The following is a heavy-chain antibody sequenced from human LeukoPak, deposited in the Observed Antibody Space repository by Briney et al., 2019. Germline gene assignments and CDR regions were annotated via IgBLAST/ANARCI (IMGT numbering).Heavy chain of an antibody. CDR1: GFSFSDNY. CDR2: ISGNSGYT. CDR3: ARRYCSSTSCLFDY. V-gene: IGHV3-11*06. D-gene: IGHD2-2*01. J-gene: IGHJ4*02. Sequence: PGGSLRLSCAASGFSFSDNYMSWVRQAPGKGLEWISYISGNSGYTKYADSVKGRFTISRDNAKNSLYLQMNSLRAEDTAVYYCARRYCSSTSCLFDYWGQGTLVTASS.